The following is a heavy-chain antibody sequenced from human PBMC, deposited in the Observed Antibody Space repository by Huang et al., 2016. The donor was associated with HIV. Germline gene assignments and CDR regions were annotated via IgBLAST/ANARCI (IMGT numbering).Heavy chain of an antibody. J-gene: IGHJ4*02. CDR2: IRSKAYGGTT. Sequence: EVQLVASGGGLVKPGRSLSLSCTASGFTFGVYAMSWFRQAPGKGLEWVGFIRSKAYGGTTEYAASVKGRFTISRDDSKSIAYLQMNSLKTEDTAVYYCTRDLTDYIAAAGYWGQGTLVTVSS. D-gene: IGHD6-13*01. V-gene: IGHV3-49*05. CDR1: GFTFGVYA. CDR3: TRDLTDYIAAAGY.